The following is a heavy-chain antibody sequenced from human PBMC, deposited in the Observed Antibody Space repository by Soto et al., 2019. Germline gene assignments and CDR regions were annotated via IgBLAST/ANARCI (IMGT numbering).Heavy chain of an antibody. D-gene: IGHD5-18*01. J-gene: IGHJ4*02. CDR1: GGSFSGYY. V-gene: IGHV4-34*01. CDR3: ARARVGYSSGNRKRGPQTRWYFDS. CDR2: INHSGST. Sequence: PGETLSLTCAVYGGSFSGYYWSWIRQPPGKGLEWIGEINHSGSTNYNPSLKSRVTISVDTSKNQFSLKLSSVTAADTAVYYCARARVGYSSGNRKRGPQTRWYFDSWGQGTLVTVSS.